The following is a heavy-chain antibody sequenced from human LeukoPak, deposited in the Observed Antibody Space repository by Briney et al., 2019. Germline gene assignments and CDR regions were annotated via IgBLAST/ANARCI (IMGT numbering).Heavy chain of an antibody. Sequence: ASVKVSCKASGYTFTSYAMHWVRQAPGQRLEWMGWINAGNGNTKYSQEFQGRVTITRDTSASTAYMELSSLRSEDMAVYYCARGRVWSGYYYYMDVWAKGPRSPSP. CDR1: GYTFTSYA. J-gene: IGHJ6*03. D-gene: IGHD3-3*01. V-gene: IGHV1-3*03. CDR2: INAGNGNT. CDR3: ARGRVWSGYYYYMDV.